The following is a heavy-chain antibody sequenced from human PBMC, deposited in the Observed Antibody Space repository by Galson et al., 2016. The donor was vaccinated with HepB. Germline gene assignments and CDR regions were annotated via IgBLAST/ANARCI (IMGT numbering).Heavy chain of an antibody. CDR3: ARRHEYCPPVGCSVDY. D-gene: IGHD2/OR15-2a*01. CDR2: DSLDGRRK. Sequence: SLRLSCAASGFTFSNYGMHWVRQAPGKGLEWVAADSLDGRRKFYADSVKGRFTISRDNSNSMLFLQMSSLRVDEPSVYYCARRHEYCPPVGCSVDYWVQGTLGSVSS. V-gene: IGHV3-30*03. J-gene: IGHJ4*02. CDR1: GFTFSNYG.